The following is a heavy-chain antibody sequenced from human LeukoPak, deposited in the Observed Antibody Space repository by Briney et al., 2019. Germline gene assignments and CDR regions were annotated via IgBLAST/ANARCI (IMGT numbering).Heavy chain of an antibody. CDR3: ARVRVRGYFDY. D-gene: IGHD3-10*01. Sequence: SETLSLTCTVSGGSISSSSYYWGWIRQPPGKGLEWIGSIYYSGSTYYNPSLKSRVTISVDTSKNQFSLKLSSVTAADTAVYYCARVRVRGYFDYWGQGTLVTVSS. V-gene: IGHV4-39*07. CDR1: GGSISSSSYY. CDR2: IYYSGST. J-gene: IGHJ4*02.